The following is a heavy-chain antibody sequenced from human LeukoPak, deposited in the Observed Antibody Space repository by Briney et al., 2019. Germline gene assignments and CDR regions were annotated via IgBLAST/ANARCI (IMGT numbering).Heavy chain of an antibody. CDR3: ARGGATIFGVVTLSGLDV. V-gene: IGHV4-59*01. J-gene: IGHJ6*04. CDR2: MYYSGST. D-gene: IGHD3-3*01. Sequence: PSETLSLTCSVSGGSISSYYWSWIRQPPGKGLEWIGYMYYSGSTYYNSSLKSRVTISLDTSKNQFSLKLSSVTAADTAVYYCARGGATIFGVVTLSGLDVWGKGTTVTVSP. CDR1: GGSISSYY.